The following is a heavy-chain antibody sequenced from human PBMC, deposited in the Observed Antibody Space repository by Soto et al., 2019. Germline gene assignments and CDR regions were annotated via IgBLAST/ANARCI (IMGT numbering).Heavy chain of an antibody. CDR1: GGSISSSNW. D-gene: IGHD6-13*01. CDR3: ARGSPLVLNYYYYYGMDV. V-gene: IGHV4-4*02. J-gene: IGHJ6*02. CDR2: IYHSGST. Sequence: QVQLQESGPGLVKPSGTLSLTCAVSGGSISSSNWWSWVRQAPGMGLAWIGEIYHSGSTNYNPSLKSRVTISVDKSENQCSLKLSSVTAADTAVYYCARGSPLVLNYYYYYGMDVWGRGTTVTVSS.